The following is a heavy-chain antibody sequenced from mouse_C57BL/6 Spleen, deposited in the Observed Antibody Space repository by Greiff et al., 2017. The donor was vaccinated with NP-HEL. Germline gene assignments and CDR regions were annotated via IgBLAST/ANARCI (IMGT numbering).Heavy chain of an antibody. D-gene: IGHD2-2*01. J-gene: IGHJ2*01. V-gene: IGHV3-6*01. CDR1: GYSITSGYY. Sequence: VQLQQSGPGLVKPSQSLSLTCSVTGYSITSGYYWNWIRQFPGNKLEWMGYISYDGSNNYNPSLKNRISITRDTSKNQFFLKLNSVTTEDTATYYCASDSGYDYFDYWGQGTTLTVSS. CDR3: ASDSGYDYFDY. CDR2: ISYDGSN.